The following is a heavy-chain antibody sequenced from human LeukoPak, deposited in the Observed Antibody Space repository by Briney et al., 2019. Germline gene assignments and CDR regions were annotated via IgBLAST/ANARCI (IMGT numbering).Heavy chain of an antibody. CDR1: GGSISSSSYY. D-gene: IGHD5-24*01. CDR3: ARSPQRWLQMHYYYYMDV. V-gene: IGHV4-61*01. CDR2: IYYSGST. J-gene: IGHJ6*03. Sequence: KTSETLSLTCTVSGGSISSSSYYWSWIRQPPGKGLEWIGYIYYSGSTNYNPSLKSRVTISVDTSKNQFSLKLSSVTAADTAVYYCARSPQRWLQMHYYYYMDVWGKGTTVTISS.